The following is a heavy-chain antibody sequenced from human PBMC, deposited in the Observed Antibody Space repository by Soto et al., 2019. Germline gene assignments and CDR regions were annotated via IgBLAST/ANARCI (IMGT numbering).Heavy chain of an antibody. D-gene: IGHD3-16*02. V-gene: IGHV1-69*02. CDR1: GGTFSSYT. CDR3: ARSFGGVIVMLDY. Sequence: QVQLVQSGAEVKKPGSSVKVSCKASGGTFSSYTISWVRQAPGQGLEWMGRIIPILGIANYAQKFQGRVTITADKSTSTAYMELSSLRSEDTAVYYCARSFGGVIVMLDYWGKGTLVTVSS. CDR2: IIPILGIA. J-gene: IGHJ4*02.